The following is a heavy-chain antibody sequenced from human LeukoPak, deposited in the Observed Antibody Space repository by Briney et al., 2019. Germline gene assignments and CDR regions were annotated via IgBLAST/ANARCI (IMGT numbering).Heavy chain of an antibody. CDR3: ASGDFDC. CDR1: GGSCSSSSYY. V-gene: IGHV4-61*02. Sequence: SETLTLTGTVSGGSCSSSSYYWSWIRQPAGKGLEWIGRTYNNGGGTYNPSLESRVTISLDTSKNQFSLKLNSVTAADTALYYCASGDFDCWGQGTLVTVSS. J-gene: IGHJ4*02. CDR2: TYNNGGG.